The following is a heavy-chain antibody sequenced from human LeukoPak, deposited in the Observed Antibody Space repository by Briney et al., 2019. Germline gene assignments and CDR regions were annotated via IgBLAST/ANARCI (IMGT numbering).Heavy chain of an antibody. V-gene: IGHV1-18*01. CDR1: GYSFTSNG. J-gene: IGHJ3*02. CDR3: AREGMTAVERDAFNI. Sequence: ASVKVSCKASGYSFTSNGISWVRQAPGQGLEWMGWISAYNGDTRYAQKNQGRVTMTTDTSTSTAYMELRSLRSDDTAVYYCAREGMTAVERDAFNIWGRGTMVTVSS. D-gene: IGHD6-19*01. CDR2: ISAYNGDT.